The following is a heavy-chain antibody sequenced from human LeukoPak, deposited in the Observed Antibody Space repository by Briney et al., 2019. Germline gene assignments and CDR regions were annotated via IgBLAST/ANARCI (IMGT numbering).Heavy chain of an antibody. Sequence: ASVKVSCKASGYTFTSYYMHWVRQAPGQGLEWMRIINPSGGSTSYAQKFQGRVTMTRDTSTSTVYMELSSLRSEDTAVYYCARDALWITMVRGKGYMDVWGKGTTVTVSS. CDR3: ARDALWITMVRGKGYMDV. D-gene: IGHD3-10*01. CDR2: INPSGGST. J-gene: IGHJ6*03. V-gene: IGHV1-46*03. CDR1: GYTFTSYY.